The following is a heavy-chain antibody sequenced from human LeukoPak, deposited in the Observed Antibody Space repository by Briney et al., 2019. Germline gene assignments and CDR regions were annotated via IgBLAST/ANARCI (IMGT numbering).Heavy chain of an antibody. V-gene: IGHV3-23*01. J-gene: IGHJ6*04. CDR3: ANNNRDYYYGMDV. CDR1: GFTFSSYA. Sequence: EGSLRLSCAASGFTFSSYAMSWVRQAPGKGLEWVSAISGSGGSTYYADSVKGRFTISRDNSKNTLYLQMNSLRAEDTAVYYCANNNRDYYYGMDVWGKGTTVTVSS. D-gene: IGHD1/OR15-1a*01. CDR2: ISGSGGST.